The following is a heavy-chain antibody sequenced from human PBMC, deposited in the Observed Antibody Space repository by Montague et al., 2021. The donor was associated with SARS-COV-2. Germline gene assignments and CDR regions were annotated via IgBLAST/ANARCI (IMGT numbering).Heavy chain of an antibody. CDR1: GGSISSSNW. CDR2: IYHSGST. J-gene: IGHJ6*02. D-gene: IGHD6-25*01. V-gene: IGHV4-4*02. Sequence: SETLSLTCAVSGGSISSSNWWSWVRQPPGKGLEWIGEIYHSGSTNYNPSLKSRVTISVDKSKNQFSLKLSAVTAADTAVYYCARSRGNLQRPFYYYYGMDVWGQGTTVTVSS. CDR3: ARSRGNLQRPFYYYYGMDV.